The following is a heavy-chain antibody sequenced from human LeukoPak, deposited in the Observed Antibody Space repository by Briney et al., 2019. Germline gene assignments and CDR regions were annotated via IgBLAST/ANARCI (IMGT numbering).Heavy chain of an antibody. V-gene: IGHV3-23*01. CDR2: ISGSGGST. CDR1: GFTFSSYA. CDR3: ARDTLDDY. Sequence: GGSLRLSCAASGFTFSSYAMSWVRQAPGKGLEWVSAISGSGGSTYYANSVKGRFTISRDNSKNTLYMQMYSLRAEDTAAYYCARDTLDDYWGQGTLVTVSS. J-gene: IGHJ4*02.